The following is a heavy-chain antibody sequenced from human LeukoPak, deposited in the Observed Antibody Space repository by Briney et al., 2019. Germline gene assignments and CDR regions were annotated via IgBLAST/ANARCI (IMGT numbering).Heavy chain of an antibody. V-gene: IGHV1-69*01. J-gene: IGHJ4*02. D-gene: IGHD2-15*01. Sequence: SVKDSCKASGGTFSSYAISWVRQAPGQRLEWMGGIIPIFDTANYAQKFQGRVTTAADESTSTAYMELSSLRSEDTAVYYCARVPYCSGGSCLLRGYYFDFWGQGTLVTVSS. CDR2: IIPIFDTA. CDR3: ARVPYCSGGSCLLRGYYFDF. CDR1: GGTFSSYA.